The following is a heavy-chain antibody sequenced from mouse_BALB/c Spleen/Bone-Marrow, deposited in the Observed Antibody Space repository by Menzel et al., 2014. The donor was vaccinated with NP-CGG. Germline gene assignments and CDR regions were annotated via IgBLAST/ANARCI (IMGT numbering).Heavy chain of an antibody. CDR1: GFTFSSFG. Sequence: EVQLVESRGGLVQPGGSRKLSCAASGFTFSSFGMHWVRQAPEKGLEWVAYISSGSSTIYYADTVKGRFTISRDNPKNTLFLQMTSLRSEDTAMYYCARSYDGYYGFAYWGQGTLVTVSA. D-gene: IGHD2-3*01. CDR3: ARSYDGYYGFAY. CDR2: ISSGSSTI. V-gene: IGHV5-17*02. J-gene: IGHJ3*01.